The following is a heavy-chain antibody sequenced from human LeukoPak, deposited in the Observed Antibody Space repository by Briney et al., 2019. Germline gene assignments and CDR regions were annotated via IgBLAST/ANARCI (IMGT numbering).Heavy chain of an antibody. J-gene: IGHJ4*02. CDR1: GFTFSSYE. V-gene: IGHV3-48*03. CDR2: ISSSGSTI. Sequence: GGSLRLSCAASGFTFSSYEMNWVRQAPGKGLEWVSYISSSGSTIYYADSVKGRFTISRDNAKNSLYLQMNSLRAEDTAVYYSARYSRVLRYFDWLPNFDYWGQGTLVTVSS. CDR3: ARYSRVLRYFDWLPNFDY. D-gene: IGHD3-9*01.